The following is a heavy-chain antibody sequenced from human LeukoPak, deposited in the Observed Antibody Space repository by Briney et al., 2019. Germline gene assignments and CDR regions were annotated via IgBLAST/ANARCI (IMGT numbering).Heavy chain of an antibody. CDR2: IKQDGSEK. V-gene: IGHV3-7*01. CDR1: GFTFSSYW. J-gene: IGHJ6*03. Sequence: PGGSLRLSCAASGFTFSSYWMSWVRQAPGKGLEWVANIKQDGSEKYYVDSVKGRFTISRDNAKNSLYLQMNSLRAEDTAVYYFARNPPVPYYYYYRDVGEKGTPATVP. CDR3: ARNPPVPYYYYYRDV.